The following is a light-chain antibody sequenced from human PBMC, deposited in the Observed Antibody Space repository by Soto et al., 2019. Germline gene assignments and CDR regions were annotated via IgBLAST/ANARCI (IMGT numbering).Light chain of an antibody. J-gene: IGLJ2*01. CDR3: SSYTTNSIPVV. CDR2: EVS. Sequence: QSVLTQPASVSGSPGQSITISCTGTSGDIGGYNYVSWYQQHPGKAPKLLISEVSNRPSGVSHRFSGSKSGNTASLTISGIITEDEADYYCSSYTTNSIPVVFGGGTKLTVL. V-gene: IGLV2-14*01. CDR1: SGDIGGYNY.